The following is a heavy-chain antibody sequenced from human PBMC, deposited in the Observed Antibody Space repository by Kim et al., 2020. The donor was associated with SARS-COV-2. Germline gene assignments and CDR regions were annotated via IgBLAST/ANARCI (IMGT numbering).Heavy chain of an antibody. Sequence: SVKVSCKASGGTFSSYAISWVRQAPGQGLEWMGGIIPIFGTANYAQKFQGRVTITADESTSTAYMELSSLRSEDTAVYYCAYATHGAAAGGNWFDPWGQGTLVTVSS. CDR2: IIPIFGTA. CDR3: AYATHGAAAGGNWFDP. D-gene: IGHD6-13*01. V-gene: IGHV1-69*13. CDR1: GGTFSSYA. J-gene: IGHJ5*02.